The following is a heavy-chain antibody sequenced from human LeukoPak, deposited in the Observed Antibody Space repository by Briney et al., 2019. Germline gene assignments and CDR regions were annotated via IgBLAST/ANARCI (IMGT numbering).Heavy chain of an antibody. CDR2: IYYSGST. CDR1: GGSISIYY. CDR3: ARGGFAVASNWFDP. J-gene: IGHJ5*02. V-gene: IGHV4-59*08. Sequence: SETLSLTCTVSGGSISIYYWSWIRQPPGKGLEWIGYIYYSGSTNYNPSLKSRVTISVDTSKNQFSLKLSSVTAADTAVYYCARGGFAVASNWFDPWGQGTLVTVSS. D-gene: IGHD6-19*01.